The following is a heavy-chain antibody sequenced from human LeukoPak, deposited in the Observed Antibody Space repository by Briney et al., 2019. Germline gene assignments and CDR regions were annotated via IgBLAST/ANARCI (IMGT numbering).Heavy chain of an antibody. CDR3: APWSGPDYYYYYYMDV. Sequence: ASLKVSCTASGGTFSSYAISWVRQAPGQGLELMGGIIPIFGTANYAQKFQGRVTITADKSTSTAYMELSSLRSEDTAVYYCAPWSGPDYYYYYYMDVWGKGTPVTVSS. CDR1: GGTFSSYA. J-gene: IGHJ6*03. D-gene: IGHD3-3*01. V-gene: IGHV1-69*06. CDR2: IIPIFGTA.